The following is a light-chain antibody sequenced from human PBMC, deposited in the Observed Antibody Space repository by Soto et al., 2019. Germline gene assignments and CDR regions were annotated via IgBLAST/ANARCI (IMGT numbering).Light chain of an antibody. J-gene: IGLJ2*01. CDR2: EVT. Sequence: QSVLTQPASVSGSPGQSITISCTGTSSDVGSYNYVSWYQQHPGKAPKLLIYEVTYRPSGVSNRFSGSKSGNTASLTISGLQAEDEADYFCSSWTSTSVVFGGGTKLTVL. V-gene: IGLV2-14*01. CDR1: SSDVGSYNY. CDR3: SSWTSTSVV.